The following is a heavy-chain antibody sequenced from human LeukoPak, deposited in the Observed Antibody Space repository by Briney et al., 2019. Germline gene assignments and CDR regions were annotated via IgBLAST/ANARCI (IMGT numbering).Heavy chain of an antibody. CDR1: GFTFSSYG. Sequence: GGSLRLSCAASGFTFSSYGMHWVRQTPGKGLEWVAVISYDGSNKYYADSVKGRFTISRDNSKNTLYLQMNSLRAEDTAVYYCAKGGYGGQLGIVDYWGQGTLVTVSS. D-gene: IGHD4-23*01. CDR3: AKGGYGGQLGIVDY. V-gene: IGHV3-30*18. CDR2: ISYDGSNK. J-gene: IGHJ4*02.